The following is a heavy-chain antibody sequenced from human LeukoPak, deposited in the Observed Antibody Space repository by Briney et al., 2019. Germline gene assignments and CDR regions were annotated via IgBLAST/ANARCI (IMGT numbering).Heavy chain of an antibody. CDR3: ARGALFAMVRGVYDY. V-gene: IGHV4-30-4*02. CDR1: GGSISSGDYY. J-gene: IGHJ4*02. CDR2: IYYSGST. Sequence: PSETLSLTCTVSGGSISSGDYYWSWIRQPPGKGLEWIGYIYYSGSTYYNPSLKSRVTISVDTSKNQFSLKLSSVTAADTAVYYCARGALFAMVRGVYDYWGQGTLVTVSS. D-gene: IGHD3-10*01.